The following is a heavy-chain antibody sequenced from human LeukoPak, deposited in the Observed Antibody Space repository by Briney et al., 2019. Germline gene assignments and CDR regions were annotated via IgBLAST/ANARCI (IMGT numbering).Heavy chain of an antibody. D-gene: IGHD2-2*01. CDR1: GFTFSSYG. CDR3: VRPDIVTVPLGC. J-gene: IGHJ4*02. V-gene: IGHV3-74*01. CDR2: INTDGSIT. Sequence: GGSLRLSCVASGFTFSSYGMHWVRQAPGKGLVWVSRINTDGSITDYADSVKGRFTISRDNAKNTLYLQVNSLRAEDTAIYYCVRPDIVTVPLGCWGQGTLVTVSS.